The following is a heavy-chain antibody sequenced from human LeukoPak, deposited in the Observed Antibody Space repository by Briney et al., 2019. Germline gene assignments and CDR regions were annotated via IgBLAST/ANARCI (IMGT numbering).Heavy chain of an antibody. D-gene: IGHD5-24*01. Sequence: PGGSLRLSCAASGFTFSSYSMNWVRQAPGKGLEWVSSISSSSSYIYYADSVKGRFTISRDNAKNSLYLQMNSLRAEDTAVYYCARALKRWLQLSPFDYWGQGTLVTVSS. CDR1: GFTFSSYS. CDR3: ARALKRWLQLSPFDY. CDR2: ISSSSSYI. J-gene: IGHJ4*02. V-gene: IGHV3-21*01.